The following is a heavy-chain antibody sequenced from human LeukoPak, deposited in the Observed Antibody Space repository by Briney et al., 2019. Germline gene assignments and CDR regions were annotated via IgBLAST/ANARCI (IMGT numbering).Heavy chain of an antibody. CDR3: ARVAGRYFDY. Sequence: HPGGSLRLSCAASGLTFSSYEMNWVRQAPGKGLEWVSYISSSGSTIYYADSVKGRFTISRDNAKNSLYLQLNSLRAEDTAVYYCARVAGRYFDYWGQGTLVTVSS. CDR2: ISSSGSTI. V-gene: IGHV3-48*03. CDR1: GLTFSSYE. D-gene: IGHD6-19*01. J-gene: IGHJ4*02.